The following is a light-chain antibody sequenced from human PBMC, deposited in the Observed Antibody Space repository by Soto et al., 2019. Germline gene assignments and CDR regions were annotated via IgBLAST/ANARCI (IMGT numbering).Light chain of an antibody. V-gene: IGLV1-47*01. CDR3: AGWDASLSGHVV. J-gene: IGLJ2*01. CDR2: RNN. Sequence: QSVLTQPPSASGTPGQRVTISCSGSSSNIGSSYVYWYQQLPGTAPKLVIFRNNQRPSGVPDRFSGSKSGTSASLAISGLRSEDEADYDCAGWDASLSGHVVFGGGTKLTVL. CDR1: SSNIGSSY.